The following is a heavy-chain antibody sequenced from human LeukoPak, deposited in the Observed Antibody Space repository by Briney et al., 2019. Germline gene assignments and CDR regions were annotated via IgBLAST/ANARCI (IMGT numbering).Heavy chain of an antibody. CDR2: IGGRDSGT. CDR3: AKWGDYDILTGYYDSDY. CDR1: GFIFSNYA. D-gene: IGHD3-9*01. V-gene: IGHV3-23*01. Sequence: GASLRLSCAASGFIFSNYAMSWVRQAPGKGLEWVSAIGGRDSGTYYADSVRGRFTVSRDDPKNTLYLQMNTLRAEDMAVYYCAKWGDYDILTGYYDSDYWGQGTLVTVSS. J-gene: IGHJ4*02.